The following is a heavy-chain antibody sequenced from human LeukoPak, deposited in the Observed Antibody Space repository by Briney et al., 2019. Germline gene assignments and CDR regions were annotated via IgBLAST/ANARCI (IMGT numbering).Heavy chain of an antibody. Sequence: PSETLSLTCTVSGGSISSSSYYWGWIRQPPGKGLEWIGSIYYSGSTYYNPSLKSRVTISVDTSKNQFSLKLSSVTAADTAVYYCARHGSDYRIAAAEWFDPWGQGTLVTVSS. CDR1: GGSISSSSYY. V-gene: IGHV4-39*01. CDR3: ARHGSDYRIAAAEWFDP. D-gene: IGHD6-13*01. CDR2: IYYSGST. J-gene: IGHJ5*02.